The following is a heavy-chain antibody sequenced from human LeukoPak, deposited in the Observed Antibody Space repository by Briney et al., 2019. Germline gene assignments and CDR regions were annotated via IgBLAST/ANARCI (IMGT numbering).Heavy chain of an antibody. J-gene: IGHJ4*02. CDR1: GYSFTDYF. V-gene: IGHV1-2*02. Sequence: ASVKVSCKTSGYSFTDYFIHWVRQAPGQGLECMGWMNPRSGDTNYAQKFQGRVTVTRDTSISTAYMELSRLRSDDTAVYYCARADHGTRSDGFYTLDYWGQGSLVTVSS. CDR2: MNPRSGDT. D-gene: IGHD2-2*02. CDR3: ARADHGTRSDGFYTLDY.